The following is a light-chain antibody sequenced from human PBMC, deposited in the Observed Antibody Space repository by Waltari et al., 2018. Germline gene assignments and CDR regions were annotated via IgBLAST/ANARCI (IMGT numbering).Light chain of an antibody. CDR1: TGAVTSGHY. CDR3: LLSYSGARHVV. V-gene: IGLV7-46*01. Sequence: QAVVTQEPSLTVSPGGTVPPTCGSSTGAVTSGHYPYWFQQKPGQAPRTLIYDTSNKHSWTPARFSGSLLGGKAALTLSGAQPEDEAEYYCLLSYSGARHVVFGGGTKLTVL. J-gene: IGLJ2*01. CDR2: DTS.